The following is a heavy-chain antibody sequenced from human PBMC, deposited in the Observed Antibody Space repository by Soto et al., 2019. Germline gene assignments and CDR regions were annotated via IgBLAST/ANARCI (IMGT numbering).Heavy chain of an antibody. CDR1: GFMFSTYL. V-gene: IGHV3-7*01. CDR3: VGALTYEVPYYYYGMDV. J-gene: IGHJ6*02. CDR2: IRQGGNEK. D-gene: IGHD3-16*01. Sequence: EVQLVESGGGLVQPGGSLRLSCTASGFMFSTYLMSWVRQAPGKGLEWVANIRQGGNEKFYVVSVKGRFTISRDNAKKSLYLQMNSLRAEDTAVYYCVGALTYEVPYYYYGMDVWGQGTTVTVSS.